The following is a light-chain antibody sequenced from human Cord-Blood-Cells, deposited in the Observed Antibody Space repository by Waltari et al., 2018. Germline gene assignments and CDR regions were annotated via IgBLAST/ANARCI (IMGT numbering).Light chain of an antibody. CDR2: DAS. Sequence: LVLTQPPATLSLPPGEGATLSCRASQSVSSYLAWYQHKPGQAPRLLIYDASNRATGIPARFSGSGSGTDFTLTISSLEPQDFAVYYCQQRSNWPPYSFGQGTKLEIK. J-gene: IGKJ2*03. V-gene: IGKV3-11*01. CDR1: QSVSSY. CDR3: QQRSNWPPYS.